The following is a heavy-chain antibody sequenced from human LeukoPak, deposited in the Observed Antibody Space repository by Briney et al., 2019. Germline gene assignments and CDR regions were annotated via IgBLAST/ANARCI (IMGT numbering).Heavy chain of an antibody. Sequence: SETLSLTCTVSGGSIGQYYWSWIRQPPGKGLEWVGVIYSSGSTSNNPSLKSRVTISVDTSKNQFSLKLSSVTAADTAVYYCARSSIAARGLDVWGKGTTVTVSS. D-gene: IGHD6-6*01. J-gene: IGHJ6*04. CDR2: IYSSGST. CDR3: ARSSIAARGLDV. V-gene: IGHV4-4*09. CDR1: GGSIGQYY.